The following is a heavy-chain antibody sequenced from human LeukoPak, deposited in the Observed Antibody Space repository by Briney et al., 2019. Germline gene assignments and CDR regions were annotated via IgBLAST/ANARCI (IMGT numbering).Heavy chain of an antibody. D-gene: IGHD6-6*01. V-gene: IGHV1-2*02. Sequence: ASVKVSCKASGYTFTGYYMHWVRQAPGQGFEWMGWINPNTGDTNYAQKVQGRVTMTRDTTISAAFMELTRLTSDDTAVYYFASYPRYSSSPPFDYWGQGTLVTVSS. CDR2: INPNTGDT. J-gene: IGHJ4*02. CDR3: ASYPRYSSSPPFDY. CDR1: GYTFTGYY.